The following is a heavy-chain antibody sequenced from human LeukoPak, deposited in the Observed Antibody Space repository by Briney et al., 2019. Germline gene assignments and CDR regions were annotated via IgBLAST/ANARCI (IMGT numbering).Heavy chain of an antibody. J-gene: IGHJ5*02. CDR1: GGSFSGYY. D-gene: IGHD3-10*01. V-gene: IGHV4-34*01. CDR2: INHSGST. CDR3: ARRGSGSYYNAYNWFDP. Sequence: SETLSLTCAVYGGSFSGYYWSWIRQPPGKGLEWIGEINHSGSTNYNPSLKSRVTISVDTPKNQFSLKLSSVTAADTAVYYCARRGSGSYYNAYNWFDPWGQGTLVTVSS.